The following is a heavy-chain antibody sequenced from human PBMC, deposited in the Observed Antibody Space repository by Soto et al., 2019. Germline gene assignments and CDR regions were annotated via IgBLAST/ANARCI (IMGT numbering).Heavy chain of an antibody. CDR3: ARSPTVAGMGNYYGVDV. CDR1: GGTFSSYA. CDR2: IIPIFGTA. V-gene: IGHV1-69*13. J-gene: IGHJ6*02. D-gene: IGHD6-19*01. Sequence: ASVKVSCKASGGTFSSYAISWVRQAPGQGLEWMGGIIPIFGTANYAQKFQGRVTITADESTSTAYMELSSLRSEDTAVYYCARSPTVAGMGNYYGVDVWGQGTTVTVSS.